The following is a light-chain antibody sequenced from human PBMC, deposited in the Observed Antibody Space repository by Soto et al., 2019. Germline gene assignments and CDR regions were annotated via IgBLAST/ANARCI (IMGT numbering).Light chain of an antibody. CDR2: MVS. CDR1: QSLVYSDGNIY. Sequence: DVVMTQSPLSLPVTLGQPASISCRSSQSLVYSDGNIYLNWFHQRPGQSPRRLIYMVSNRDSGVPDRFSGSGSGTDFTLKISRLEPEDFAVYYCHQYGSSPPWTFGQGTKVEIK. V-gene: IGKV2-30*01. J-gene: IGKJ1*01. CDR3: HQYGSSPPWT.